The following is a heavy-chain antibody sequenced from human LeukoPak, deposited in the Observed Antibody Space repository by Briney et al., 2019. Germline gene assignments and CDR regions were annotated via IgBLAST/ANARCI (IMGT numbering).Heavy chain of an antibody. J-gene: IGHJ4*02. Sequence: GGSLRLSCAASGFPFSDYAMSWVRQAPGKGLEWVSGISGSTGRTHYADSVKGRFTISRDNSNNTLYLQMNSLRAEDTAVYYCAKERTYFWPYCDYWGQGTLISVSS. V-gene: IGHV3-23*01. D-gene: IGHD1-7*01. CDR3: AKERTYFWPYCDY. CDR1: GFPFSDYA. CDR2: ISGSTGRT.